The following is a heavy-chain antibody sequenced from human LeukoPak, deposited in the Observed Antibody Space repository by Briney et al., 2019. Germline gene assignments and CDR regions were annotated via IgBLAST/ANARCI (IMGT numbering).Heavy chain of an antibody. CDR3: AREVWRGYSYGPIDY. CDR1: GFTFSSYA. V-gene: IGHV3-23*01. CDR2: ISGSGGST. J-gene: IGHJ4*02. D-gene: IGHD5-18*01. Sequence: GGSLRLSCAASGFTFSSYAMSWVRQAPGKGLEWVSAISGSGGSTYYADSVKGRFTISRDNSKNTLYLQMNSLRVEDTAVYYCAREVWRGYSYGPIDYWGQGTLVTVSS.